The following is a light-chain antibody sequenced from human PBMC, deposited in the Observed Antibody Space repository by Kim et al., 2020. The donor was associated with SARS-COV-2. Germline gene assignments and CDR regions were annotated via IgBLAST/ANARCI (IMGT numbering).Light chain of an antibody. CDR1: QSLLYGSKNNNY. CDR2: WAS. J-gene: IGKJ4*01. CDR3: QQYFTTPFT. Sequence: DIVMTQSPDSLAVSLGERATINCKSSQSLLYGSKNNNYLAWYQQKPGQPPKLLIYWASTRESGVPDRFSDSGSGTDFTLTISSLQAEDVSVYSCQQYFTTPFTFGGGTKVDIK. V-gene: IGKV4-1*01.